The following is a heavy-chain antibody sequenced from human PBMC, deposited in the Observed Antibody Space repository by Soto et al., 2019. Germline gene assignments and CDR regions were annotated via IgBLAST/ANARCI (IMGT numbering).Heavy chain of an antibody. D-gene: IGHD4-17*01. J-gene: IGHJ4*02. CDR3: ARERGSTATFDY. V-gene: IGHV1-3*01. CDR2: INAGSGGT. Sequence: QVQLVQSGAEVKKPGASVKVSCKAFGYAFSRYAINWIRQAPGQGLEWLGWINAGSGGTKYSQNFQGRVTITRDTAASTVYLDLSSLRSDDTAVYYCARERGSTATFDYWGQGTLVTVSS. CDR1: GYAFSRYA.